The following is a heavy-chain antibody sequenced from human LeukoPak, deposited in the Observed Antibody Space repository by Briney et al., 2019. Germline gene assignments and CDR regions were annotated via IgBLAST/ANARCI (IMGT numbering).Heavy chain of an antibody. D-gene: IGHD3-10*01. J-gene: IGHJ4*02. V-gene: IGHV4-59*01. CDR2: IYYSGST. CDR1: GGSLSGYY. Sequence: PSETLSLTCAVYGGSLSGYYWSWVRQPPGKGLEWIGYIYYSGSTNYNPSLKSRVTISIDTSKNQFSLKLSSVTAADTAVYYCARSGRGSSAGFDYWGQGTLVTVSS. CDR3: ARSGRGSSAGFDY.